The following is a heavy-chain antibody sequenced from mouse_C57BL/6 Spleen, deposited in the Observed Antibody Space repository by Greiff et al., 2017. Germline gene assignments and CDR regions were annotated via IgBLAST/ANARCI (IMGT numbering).Heavy chain of an antibody. V-gene: IGHV5-9*01. Sequence: EVKVVESGGGLVKPGGSLKLSCAASGFTFSSYTMSWVRQTPEKRLEWVATISGGGGNTYYPDSVKGRFTISSDNDKNTLYLQMSSLRSEDTALDYCARHNNWDRYFDVWGTGTTVTVSS. CDR2: ISGGGGNT. J-gene: IGHJ1*03. D-gene: IGHD4-1*01. CDR1: GFTFSSYT. CDR3: ARHNNWDRYFDV.